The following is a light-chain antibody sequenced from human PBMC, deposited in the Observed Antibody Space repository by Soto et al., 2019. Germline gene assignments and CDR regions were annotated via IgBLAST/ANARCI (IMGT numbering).Light chain of an antibody. Sequence: DLQMTQSPSSLSASLGDRVTITCRASQVITTSLNWYQQKPGKAPKVLIYAASTLQSGVPSRFSGSGSGTDFTLTISSLQPEDFATYYCQQSYSIPLTFVGGTKVEIK. CDR3: QQSYSIPLT. V-gene: IGKV1-39*01. J-gene: IGKJ4*01. CDR1: QVITTS. CDR2: AAS.